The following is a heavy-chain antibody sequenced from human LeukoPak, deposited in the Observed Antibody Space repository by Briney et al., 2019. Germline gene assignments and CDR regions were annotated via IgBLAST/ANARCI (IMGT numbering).Heavy chain of an antibody. J-gene: IGHJ4*02. CDR2: INHSGST. CDR1: GGSFSGYY. CDR3: ARAGDYCSSTSCYKYFDY. D-gene: IGHD2-2*02. Sequence: ASETLSLTCAVYGGSFSGYYWSWIRQPPGKGLEWIGEINHSGSTYYNPSLKSRVTISVDTSKNQFSLKLSSVTAADTAVYYCARAGDYCSSTSCYKYFDYWGQGTLVTVSS. V-gene: IGHV4-34*09.